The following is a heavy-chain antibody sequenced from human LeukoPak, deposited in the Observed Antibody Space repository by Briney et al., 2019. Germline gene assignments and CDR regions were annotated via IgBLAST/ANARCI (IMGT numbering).Heavy chain of an antibody. V-gene: IGHV3-30*04. CDR3: ASGRTGLPRLRYFDWLDY. CDR2: ISYDGSNK. Sequence: GGSLRLSWAASGLTFSSYAMHCVRQAPGKGLEWVAVISYDGSNKYYADSMKGRFTISRDNSKNTLYLQMNSLRAEDTAVYYCASGRTGLPRLRYFDWLDYWGQGTLVTVSS. D-gene: IGHD3-9*01. J-gene: IGHJ4*02. CDR1: GLTFSSYA.